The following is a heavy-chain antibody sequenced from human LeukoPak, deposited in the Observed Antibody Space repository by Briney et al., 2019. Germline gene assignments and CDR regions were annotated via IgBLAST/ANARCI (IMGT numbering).Heavy chain of an antibody. J-gene: IGHJ4*02. CDR2: ISGSGGNT. V-gene: IGHV3-23*01. CDR3: ARRRQQWLAIDY. D-gene: IGHD6-19*01. CDR1: GFTFSSYA. Sequence: GGSLRLSCAASGFTFSSYAMSWVRQAPGKGLEWVSAISGSGGNTYYADSVKGRFTISRDNSKNTLYLQMNSLRAEDTAVYYCARRRQQWLAIDYWGQGTLVTVSS.